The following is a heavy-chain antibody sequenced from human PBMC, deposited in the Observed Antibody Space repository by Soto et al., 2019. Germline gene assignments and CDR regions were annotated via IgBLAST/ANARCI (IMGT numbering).Heavy chain of an antibody. CDR1: GGSISSFY. Sequence: SETLSLTCTVSGGSISSFYWSWIRQPPGKGLEWIGFFYDRGYTNYNPPLKSRVTISVDTSKNQFSLKLSSVTAADTAVDYCARHVKGEAFDYWGQGTLVTVSS. D-gene: IGHD3-10*01. J-gene: IGHJ4*02. CDR3: ARHVKGEAFDY. CDR2: FYDRGYT. V-gene: IGHV4-59*08.